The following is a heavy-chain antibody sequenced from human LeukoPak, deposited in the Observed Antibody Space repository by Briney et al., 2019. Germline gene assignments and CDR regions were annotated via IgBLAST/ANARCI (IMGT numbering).Heavy chain of an antibody. CDR3: ARDALLDY. CDR2: ISSSSTYI. Sequence: GGSLRVSCAASGVTFSSYSMNCVRQAPGKGLEWVSSISSSSTYIYYADSVKRRFTISRDNAKNSLYLQMNSLRAEHTAVYYCARDALLDYWGQGTLVTVSS. J-gene: IGHJ4*02. D-gene: IGHD1-26*01. CDR1: GVTFSSYS. V-gene: IGHV3-21*01.